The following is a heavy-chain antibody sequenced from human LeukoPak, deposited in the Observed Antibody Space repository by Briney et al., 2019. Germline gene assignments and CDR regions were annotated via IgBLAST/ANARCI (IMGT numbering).Heavy chain of an antibody. CDR1: GFTFSSYA. J-gene: IGHJ4*02. CDR3: AKVGRGSYPRRVYFDY. Sequence: TGGSLRLSCAASGFTFSSYAMSWVRQAPGKGLEWVSAISGSGGSTYYADSVKGRFTISRDNSKNTLYLQMSSLRAEDTAVYYCAKVGRGSYPRRVYFDYWGQGTLVTVSS. V-gene: IGHV3-23*01. D-gene: IGHD1-26*01. CDR2: ISGSGGST.